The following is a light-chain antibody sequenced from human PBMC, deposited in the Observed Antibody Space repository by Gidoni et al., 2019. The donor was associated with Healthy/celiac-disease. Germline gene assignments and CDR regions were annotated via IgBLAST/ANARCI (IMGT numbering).Light chain of an antibody. CDR3: QQSYSTPFT. CDR1: QSISSY. CDR2: AAS. Sequence: DIQMTQSPSSLSASVGDRVTMTCRVSQSISSYVNWYQQKPGKAPKLLIYAASSLQSGVPSRFSGSGSGTDFTLTISSLQPEDFATYYGQQSYSTPFTFGPGTKVDIK. V-gene: IGKV1-39*01. J-gene: IGKJ3*01.